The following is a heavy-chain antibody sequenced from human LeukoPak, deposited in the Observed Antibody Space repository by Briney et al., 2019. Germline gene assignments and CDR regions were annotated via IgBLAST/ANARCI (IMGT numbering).Heavy chain of an antibody. CDR1: GGSISSSSYY. Sequence: ASETLSLTCTVSGGSISSSSYYWGWVRQPPGKGLEWIGSIYYSGSTYYNPSLKSRVTISVDTSKNHFSLKLSSVTAADTAVYYCASLPGYSSGWYYYWGQGTLVTVSS. CDR2: IYYSGST. V-gene: IGHV4-39*02. CDR3: ASLPGYSSGWYYY. D-gene: IGHD6-19*01. J-gene: IGHJ4*02.